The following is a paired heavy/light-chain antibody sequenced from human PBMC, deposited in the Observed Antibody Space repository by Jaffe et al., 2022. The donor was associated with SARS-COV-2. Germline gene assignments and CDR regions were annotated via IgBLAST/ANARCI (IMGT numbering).Heavy chain of an antibody. Sequence: EAQLVESGGGLVQPGGSLRLSCAASGFTFTSYAMTWVRQAPGKGLEWVSSITSRGDNTYYADSVKGRFTISRDNSKNTLYLQMDSLRAEDTAMYYCASDGENEFPYYYYYYMDVWGKGTTVTVSS. CDR1: GFTFTSYA. J-gene: IGHJ6*03. CDR2: ITSRGDNT. D-gene: IGHD7-27*01. V-gene: IGHV3-23*04. CDR3: ASDGENEFPYYYYYYMDV.
Light chain of an antibody. J-gene: IGKJ4*01. CDR1: QGIRND. Sequence: DIQMTQSPSSLSASVGDRVTITCRASQGIRNDLGWYQQKPGKAPKRLIYGASSLQREVPSRFSGSGSGTEFTLTISSLQPEDFATYFCLQHNSYPRTFGGGTKVEIK. CDR3: LQHNSYPRT. CDR2: GAS. V-gene: IGKV1-17*01.